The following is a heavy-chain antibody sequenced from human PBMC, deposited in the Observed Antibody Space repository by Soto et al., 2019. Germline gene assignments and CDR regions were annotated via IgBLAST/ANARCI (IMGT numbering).Heavy chain of an antibody. CDR1: GFTFSSYA. CDR3: ARSPDSWSTPYDY. D-gene: IGHD6-13*01. J-gene: IGHJ4*02. V-gene: IGHV3-30-3*01. CDR2: ISYDGSNK. Sequence: GRSLRLSCAASGFTFSSYAMHWVRQAPGKGLEWVAVISYDGSNKYYADSVKGRFTISRDNSKNTLYLQMNSLRAEDTAVYYCARSPDSWSTPYDYWGQGTLVTVSS.